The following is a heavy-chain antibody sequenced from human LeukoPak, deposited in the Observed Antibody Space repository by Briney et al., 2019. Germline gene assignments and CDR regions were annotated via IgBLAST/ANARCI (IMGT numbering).Heavy chain of an antibody. V-gene: IGHV1-18*01. CDR1: GYTFTSYG. CDR3: ARDGRFLEWLSFPSFFDY. CDR2: ISAYNGNT. J-gene: IGHJ4*02. D-gene: IGHD3-3*01. Sequence: ASVKVSCKASGYTFTSYGISWVRQAPGQGLEWMGWISAYNGNTNYAQKLQGGVTMTTDTSTSTAYMELRSLRSDDTAVYYCARDGRFLEWLSFPSFFDYWGQGTLVTVSS.